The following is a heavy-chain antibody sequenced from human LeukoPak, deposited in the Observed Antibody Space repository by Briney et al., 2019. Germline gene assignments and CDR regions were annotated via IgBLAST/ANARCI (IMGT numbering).Heavy chain of an antibody. Sequence: SETLSLTCTASGGSITSYYWSWMRQPPGKGLEWIGYIYYSGSTNYNPSLKSRVTISLDTSKNQFSLKLNPMTAADTAVYYCASTEWNYARWGQGTLVTVSS. CDR2: IYYSGST. CDR3: ASTEWNYAR. CDR1: GGSITSYY. V-gene: IGHV4-59*08. D-gene: IGHD1-7*01. J-gene: IGHJ4*02.